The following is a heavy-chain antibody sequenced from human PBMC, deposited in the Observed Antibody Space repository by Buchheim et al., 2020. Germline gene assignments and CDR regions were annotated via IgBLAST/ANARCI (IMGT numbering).Heavy chain of an antibody. V-gene: IGHV3-21*01. D-gene: IGHD4-17*01. CDR3: ARDDDYGDYKIDY. Sequence: EVQLVESGGGLVKPGGSLRLSCAASGFTFSSYSMNWVRQAPGKGLEWVSSIRSSSSYIYYADSVKGRFTISRDNAKNSLYLQMNSLRAEDTAVYYCARDDDYGDYKIDYWGQGTL. CDR2: IRSSSSYI. J-gene: IGHJ4*02. CDR1: GFTFSSYS.